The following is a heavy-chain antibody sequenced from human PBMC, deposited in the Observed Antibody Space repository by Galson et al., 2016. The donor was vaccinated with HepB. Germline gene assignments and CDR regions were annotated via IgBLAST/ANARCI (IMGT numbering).Heavy chain of an antibody. D-gene: IGHD1-1*01. J-gene: IGHJ3*02. Sequence: TLSLTCSVSGDSIASGGTYYWSWIRQHPGKGLEWIGYIYYNGNTYYSPSLESRVTISIDVSKNQFSLKLSPVTAADTAAYYCARESKLELRYDAFDIWGQGTMITVSS. V-gene: IGHV4-31*03. CDR3: ARESKLELRYDAFDI. CDR2: IYYNGNT. CDR1: GDSIASGGTYY.